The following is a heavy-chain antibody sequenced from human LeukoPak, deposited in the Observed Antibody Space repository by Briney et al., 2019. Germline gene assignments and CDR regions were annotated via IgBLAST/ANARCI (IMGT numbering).Heavy chain of an antibody. Sequence: GGSLRLSCVGSGFTFNSYAMNWVRQAPGKGLQWVSTISASGASTFYADSVKGRFTISRDNSKNTVSLQVNSLRVEDTAIYYCAKTYRDYFDSWGLGTLVTVSS. J-gene: IGHJ4*02. V-gene: IGHV3-23*01. D-gene: IGHD5-18*01. CDR3: AKTYRDYFDS. CDR2: ISASGAST. CDR1: GFTFNSYA.